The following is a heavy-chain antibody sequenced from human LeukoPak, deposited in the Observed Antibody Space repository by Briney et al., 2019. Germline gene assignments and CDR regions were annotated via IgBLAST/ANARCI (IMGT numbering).Heavy chain of an antibody. CDR2: INHSGST. CDR3: ARSFGVVIGEFDY. Sequence: PSETLSLTCAVYGGSFSGYYWSWIRQPPGKGLEWIGEINHSGSTNYNPSLKSRVTISVDTSKNQFSLKLSSVTAADTAVYYCARSFGVVIGEFDYWGQGTLVTVSS. CDR1: GGSFSGYY. D-gene: IGHD3-3*01. J-gene: IGHJ4*02. V-gene: IGHV4-34*01.